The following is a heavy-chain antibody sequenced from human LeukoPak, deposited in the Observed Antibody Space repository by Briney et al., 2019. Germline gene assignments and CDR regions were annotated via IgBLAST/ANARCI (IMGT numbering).Heavy chain of an antibody. CDR1: GFMFSSYA. CDR3: ARGRYLRFWDRTSDAFDI. D-gene: IGHD3-3*01. J-gene: IGHJ3*02. V-gene: IGHV3-23*01. CDR2: ISGSGGST. Sequence: GGSLRLSCAASGFMFSSYAMSWVRQAPGKGLEWVSAISGSGGSTYYADSVKGRFTISRDNSKNTLYLQMNSLRAEDTAVYYCARGRYLRFWDRTSDAFDIWGQGTMVTVSS.